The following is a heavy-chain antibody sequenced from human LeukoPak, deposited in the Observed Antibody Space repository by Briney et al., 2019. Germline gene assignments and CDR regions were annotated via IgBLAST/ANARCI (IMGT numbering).Heavy chain of an antibody. Sequence: PGGSLRLSCAASGFTFSNYMIAWVRQAPGKGLVWVSTVNSDGSSTAYADSVKGRFTISRDNAENTVFLQLHSLRAEDTAVYYCTRGQPGKLDYWGQGTLVTVSS. CDR1: GFTFSNYM. V-gene: IGHV3-74*01. CDR3: TRGQPGKLDY. CDR2: VNSDGSST. D-gene: IGHD3-10*01. J-gene: IGHJ4*02.